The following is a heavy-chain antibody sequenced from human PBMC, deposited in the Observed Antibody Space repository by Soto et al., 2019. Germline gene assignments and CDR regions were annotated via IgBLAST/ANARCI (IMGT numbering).Heavy chain of an antibody. CDR3: ARHNYGSGSTYFDY. J-gene: IGHJ4*02. CDR1: GGSISSGDYY. Sequence: SETLSLTCTVSGGSISSGDYYWSWIRQPPGKGLEWIGYIYYSGSTYYNPSLKSRVTISVDTSKNRFSLKLSSMTAADTAVYYCARHNYGSGSTYFDYWGQGTLVTVSS. CDR2: IYYSGST. V-gene: IGHV4-30-4*01. D-gene: IGHD3-10*01.